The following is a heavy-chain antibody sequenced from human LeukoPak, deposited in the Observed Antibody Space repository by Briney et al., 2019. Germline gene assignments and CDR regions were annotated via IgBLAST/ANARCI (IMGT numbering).Heavy chain of an antibody. Sequence: GGSLRLSCAASGFTFSSYSLNWVRQAPGKGLEWVSSISSSSSYIYYADSVKGRFTISRDNAKNSLYLQMNSLRADDTAVYYCARGSDFWSGYGDSWGQGTLVTVSS. CDR2: ISSSSSYI. J-gene: IGHJ4*02. CDR1: GFTFSSYS. D-gene: IGHD3-3*01. CDR3: ARGSDFWSGYGDS. V-gene: IGHV3-21*01.